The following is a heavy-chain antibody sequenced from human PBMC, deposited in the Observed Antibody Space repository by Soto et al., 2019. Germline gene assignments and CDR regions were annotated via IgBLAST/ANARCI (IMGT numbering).Heavy chain of an antibody. J-gene: IGHJ6*02. CDR1: GFSLSTSGLC. V-gene: IGHV2-70*01. Sequence: FGPTLVNPTKTRTLTCTFSGFSLSTSGLCVSWIRQPPGKALEWLALIDWDDDKYYSTSLKTRLTISKDTSKNQVVLTMTNMDPVDTATYYCARIPYHDYGDYVVWGQGTTVTVSS. CDR3: ARIPYHDYGDYVV. D-gene: IGHD4-17*01. CDR2: IDWDDDK.